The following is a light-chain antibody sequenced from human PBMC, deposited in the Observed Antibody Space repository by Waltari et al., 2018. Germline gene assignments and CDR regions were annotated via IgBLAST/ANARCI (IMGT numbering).Light chain of an antibody. V-gene: IGLV2-14*01. CDR2: DVN. Sequence: QSALTQPASVSGSPGQSITISCTGTSSDIVGYNYVSWYQQYPGEAPKVVIYDVNSRPSGVSNRFSGSKSGNTASLTISGLQAEDEADYYCNSHSSSDTPSVFGGGTKLTVL. CDR3: NSHSSSDTPSV. CDR1: SSDIVGYNY. J-gene: IGLJ3*02.